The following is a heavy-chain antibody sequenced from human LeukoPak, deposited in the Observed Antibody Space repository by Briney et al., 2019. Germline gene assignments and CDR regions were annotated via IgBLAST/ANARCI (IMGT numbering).Heavy chain of an antibody. CDR2: INPNSGGT. CDR3: ASTVAGYSSSWFDY. J-gene: IGHJ4*02. V-gene: IGHV1-2*02. D-gene: IGHD6-13*01. Sequence: GASVEVSCKASGYTFTGYYMHWVRQAPGQGLEWMGWINPNSGGTNYSQKFQGRVTMTRDPSISTAYTELSRLRSDDTAVYYCASTVAGYSSSWFDYWGQGNLVTVSS. CDR1: GYTFTGYY.